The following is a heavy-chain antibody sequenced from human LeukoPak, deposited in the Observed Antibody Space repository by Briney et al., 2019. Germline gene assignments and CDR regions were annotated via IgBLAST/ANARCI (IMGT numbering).Heavy chain of an antibody. CDR1: GYTFTSYG. CDR2: ISAYNGNT. CDR3: ARGAVAGTQNFDY. J-gene: IGHJ4*02. D-gene: IGHD6-19*01. V-gene: IGHV1-18*01. Sequence: ASVKLSCKSSGYTFTSYGISWVRQAPGQGLELMGWISAYNGNTNYAQKLQGRVTITTDTSTSTAHMELRSLRSDDTALYYCARGAVAGTQNFDYWGEGTLVTVSS.